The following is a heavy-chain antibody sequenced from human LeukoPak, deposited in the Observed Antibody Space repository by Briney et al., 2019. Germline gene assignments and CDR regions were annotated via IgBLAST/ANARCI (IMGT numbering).Heavy chain of an antibody. Sequence: PGGSLRLSCAASGFNFCNSDMPWVRQSTGEGLEWFSSIGIAGDTYYPDSVTGRFTISRENAKDSLYLQMNSLRAGDTAVYYCAREIPVAGYWYFDLWGRGTLVTVSS. D-gene: IGHD6-19*01. CDR1: GFNFCNSD. V-gene: IGHV3-13*01. CDR2: IGIAGDT. CDR3: AREIPVAGYWYFDL. J-gene: IGHJ2*01.